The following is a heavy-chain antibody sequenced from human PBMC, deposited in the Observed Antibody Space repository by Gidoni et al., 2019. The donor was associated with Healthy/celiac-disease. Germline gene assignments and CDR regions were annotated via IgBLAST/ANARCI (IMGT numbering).Heavy chain of an antibody. J-gene: IGHJ4*02. Sequence: QVQLVQSGAEVKKPGSSVKVSCKASGGTFSSYAISWVRQAPGQGIEWMGRIIPILGIANYAQKFQGRVTITADKSTSTAYMELSSLRSEDTAVYYCVLAIFGVVSPFDYWGQGTLVTVSS. D-gene: IGHD3-3*01. CDR1: GGTFSSYA. CDR3: VLAIFGVVSPFDY. V-gene: IGHV1-69*09. CDR2: IIPILGIA.